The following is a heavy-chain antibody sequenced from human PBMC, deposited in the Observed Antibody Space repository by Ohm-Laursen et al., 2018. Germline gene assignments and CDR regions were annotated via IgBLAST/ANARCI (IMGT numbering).Heavy chain of an antibody. V-gene: IGHV3-9*01. CDR1: GFNFDDYA. CDR2: ISWNSGSI. CDR3: ARGDCSSTSCYYYYYYGMDV. D-gene: IGHD2-2*01. J-gene: IGHJ6*02. Sequence: SLRLSCSASGFNFDDYAMHWVRQPPGKGLEWVSGISWNSGSITYADSVKGRFTISRDNAKNSLYLQMNSLRAEDTAVYYCARGDCSSTSCYYYYYYGMDVWGQGTTVTVSS.